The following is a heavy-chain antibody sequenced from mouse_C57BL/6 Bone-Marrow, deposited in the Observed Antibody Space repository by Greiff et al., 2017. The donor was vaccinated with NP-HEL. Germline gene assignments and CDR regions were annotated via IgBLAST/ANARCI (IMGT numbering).Heavy chain of an antibody. CDR2: IDPNSGGT. V-gene: IGHV1-72*01. D-gene: IGHD2-4*01. CDR3: ARDYDYDVYWYFDV. J-gene: IGHJ1*03. Sequence: QVHVKQPGAELVKPGASVKLSCKASGYTFTSYWMHWVKQRPGRGLEWIGRIDPNSGGTKYNEKFKSKATLTVDEPSSTAYMQLSSLTSEDSAVYYCARDYDYDVYWYFDVWGTGTTVTVSS. CDR1: GYTFTSYW.